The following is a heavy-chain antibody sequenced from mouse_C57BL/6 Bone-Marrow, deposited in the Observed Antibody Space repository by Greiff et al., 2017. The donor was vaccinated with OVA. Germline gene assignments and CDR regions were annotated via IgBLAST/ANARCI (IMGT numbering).Heavy chain of an antibody. Sequence: EVQLQESGAELVRPGASVKLSCTASGFNIKDYYMHWVKQRPEQGLEWIGRIDPEDGDTEYAPKFQGKATMTADTSSNTAYLQLSSLTSEDTAVYYCLGSSGYPYYFDYWGQGTTLTVSS. D-gene: IGHD3-2*02. CDR1: GFNIKDYY. CDR3: LGSSGYPYYFDY. V-gene: IGHV14-1*01. J-gene: IGHJ2*01. CDR2: IDPEDGDT.